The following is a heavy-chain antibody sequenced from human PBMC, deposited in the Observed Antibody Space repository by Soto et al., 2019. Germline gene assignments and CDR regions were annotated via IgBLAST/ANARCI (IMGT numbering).Heavy chain of an antibody. V-gene: IGHV3-30*18. CDR2: ISYDGSNK. Sequence: PGGSLRLSCAASGFTFSSYGMHWVRQAPGKGLEWVAVISYDGSNKYYADSVKGRFTISRDNSKNTLYLQMNSLRAEDTAVYYCAKANYDFWSGYYIGLNWFDPRGQGTLVTVSS. CDR1: GFTFSSYG. D-gene: IGHD3-3*01. J-gene: IGHJ5*02. CDR3: AKANYDFWSGYYIGLNWFDP.